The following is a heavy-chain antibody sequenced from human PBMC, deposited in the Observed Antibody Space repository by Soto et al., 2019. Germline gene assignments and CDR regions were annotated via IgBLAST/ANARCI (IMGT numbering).Heavy chain of an antibody. V-gene: IGHV1-18*04. CDR1: GYTFTSYG. J-gene: IGHJ5*02. D-gene: IGHD3-22*01. CDR2: INPYSGHT. CDR3: ARGQVVNFDNWFDP. Sequence: QIPLVQSGAEVKKPGTSVNVSCKASGYTFTSYGICWVRQAPGLGLEWMGWINPYSGHTNYAQNFQDRATLTTDTSTNTAYMELKSLRSDDTAVYFCARGQVVNFDNWFDPWGQGTLVTVSS.